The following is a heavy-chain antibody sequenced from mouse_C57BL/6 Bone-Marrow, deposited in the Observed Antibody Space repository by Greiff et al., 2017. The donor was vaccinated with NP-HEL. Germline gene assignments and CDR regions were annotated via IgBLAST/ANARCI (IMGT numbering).Heavy chain of an antibody. Sequence: EVKLQESGPELVKPGASVKIPCKASGYTFTDYNMDWVKQSHGKSLEWIGDINPNNGGTIYNQKFKGKATLTVDKSSSTAYMELRSLTSEDTAVYYCARSGGNYWYFDVWGTGTTVTVSS. J-gene: IGHJ1*03. D-gene: IGHD2-1*01. CDR2: INPNNGGT. CDR3: ARSGGNYWYFDV. V-gene: IGHV1-18*01. CDR1: GYTFTDYN.